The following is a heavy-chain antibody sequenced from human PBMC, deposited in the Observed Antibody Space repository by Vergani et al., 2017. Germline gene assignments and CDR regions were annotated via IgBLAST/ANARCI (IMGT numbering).Heavy chain of an antibody. CDR2: IYTSGST. CDR1: GGSISSGSYY. CDR3: AGTGCWDISRDV. V-gene: IGHV4-61*02. J-gene: IGHJ6*04. D-gene: IGHD2-15*01. Sequence: QVQLQESGPGLVKPSQTLSLTCTVSGGSISSGSYYWSWIRQPAGKGLEWIGRIYTSGSTNYNPSLKSRVTMSVDTSKNQFSLKLSSVTAADTAVYYCAGTGCWDISRDVWGKGTPVTVSS.